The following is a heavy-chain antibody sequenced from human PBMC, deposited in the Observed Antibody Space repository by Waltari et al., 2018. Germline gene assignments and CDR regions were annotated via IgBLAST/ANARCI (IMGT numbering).Heavy chain of an antibody. CDR3: AREFDSSGYYYRAA. CDR2: IDPSGTT. D-gene: IGHD3-22*01. Sequence: QVQLQESGPRLVKPSETLSLTCTVSGDSISAYYWSWIRQPAGKRLEWIGRIDPSGTTNYNPSLKSRVTMSGDTSKNQFSLRLRSVTVADTAVYYCAREFDSSGYYYRAAWGQGALVTVSS. V-gene: IGHV4-4*07. J-gene: IGHJ5*02. CDR1: GDSISAYY.